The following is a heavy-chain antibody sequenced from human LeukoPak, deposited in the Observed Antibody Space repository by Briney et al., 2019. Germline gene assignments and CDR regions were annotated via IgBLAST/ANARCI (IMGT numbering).Heavy chain of an antibody. CDR3: AGDRRGGRIQLWFVPDEWYYFDY. V-gene: IGHV1-69*04. J-gene: IGHJ4*02. CDR1: GGTFSSYA. CDR2: IIPILGIA. D-gene: IGHD5-18*01. Sequence: ASVKVSCKASGGTFSSYAISWVRQAPGQGLEWMGRIIPILGIANYAQKFQGRVTITADKSTSTAYMELSSLRSEDTAVYYCAGDRRGGRIQLWFVPDEWYYFDYWGQGTLVTVSS.